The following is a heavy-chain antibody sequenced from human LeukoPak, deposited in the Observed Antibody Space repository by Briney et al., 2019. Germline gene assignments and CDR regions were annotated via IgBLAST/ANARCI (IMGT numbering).Heavy chain of an antibody. CDR3: TTDSYYDILTGYDY. D-gene: IGHD3-9*01. CDR2: IKSKTDGGTT. V-gene: IGHV3-15*01. CDR1: GFTFNTFS. J-gene: IGHJ4*02. Sequence: GGSLRLSCAASGFTFNTFSMNWVRQAPGKGLEWVGRIKSKTDGGTTDYAAPVKGRFTISRDDSKNTLYLQMNSLKTEDIAVYYCTTDSYYDILTGYDYWGQGTLVTVSS.